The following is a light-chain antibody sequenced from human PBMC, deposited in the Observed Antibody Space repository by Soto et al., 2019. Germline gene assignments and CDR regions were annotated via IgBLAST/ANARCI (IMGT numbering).Light chain of an antibody. Sequence: QSALTQPASVSGSPGQSITISCTGTSSDVGGYNSVSWYQQHPGKAPKLMIYDVSNRPSGVSNRFSGSKSGNTASLAISGLQAEDEADYFCSLYTSSSTLHVVFGGGTKLTVL. CDR3: SLYTSSSTLHVV. V-gene: IGLV2-14*01. CDR2: DVS. CDR1: SSDVGGYNS. J-gene: IGLJ2*01.